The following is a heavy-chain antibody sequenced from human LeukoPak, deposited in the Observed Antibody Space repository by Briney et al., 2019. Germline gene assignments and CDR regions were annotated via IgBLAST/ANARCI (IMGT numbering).Heavy chain of an antibody. V-gene: IGHV4-59*08. CDR1: GGSISSYY. Sequence: SETLSLTCTVSGGSISSYYWSWIRQPPGKGLEWIGYIYYSGSTNYSPSLKSRVTISVDTSKNQFSLKLSSVTAADTAVYYCASLDPFTYYYDSSGYPPLYFQHWGQGTLVTVSS. D-gene: IGHD3-22*01. CDR2: IYYSGST. CDR3: ASLDPFTYYYDSSGYPPLYFQH. J-gene: IGHJ1*01.